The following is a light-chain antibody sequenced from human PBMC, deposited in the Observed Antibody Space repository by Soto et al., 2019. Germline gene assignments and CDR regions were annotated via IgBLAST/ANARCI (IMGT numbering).Light chain of an antibody. CDR2: GAS. Sequence: EIVMTQSPATLSVSPGERATLSCRASQSVSSNLAWYQQKPGQAPRLLIYGASTRATGIPARFSGSGSGTEFTLTISSLQSEDFAVYYCQQYNNLPPLFTFGPGTKWISN. CDR1: QSVSSN. CDR3: QQYNNLPPLFT. J-gene: IGKJ3*01. V-gene: IGKV3-15*01.